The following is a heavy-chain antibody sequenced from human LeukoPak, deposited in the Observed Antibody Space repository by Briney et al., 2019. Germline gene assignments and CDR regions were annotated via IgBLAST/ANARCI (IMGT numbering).Heavy chain of an antibody. V-gene: IGHV1-2*02. CDR3: ARDYYESSGYFGY. CDR2: INPNSGGT. D-gene: IGHD3-22*01. CDR1: GYTFTGYY. J-gene: IGHJ4*02. Sequence: ASVKVSCKASGYTFTGYYMHWVREAPGQGLEWMGWINPNSGGTNYAQKFQGRVTMTRDTSISTAYMELSRLRSDDTAVYYCARDYYESSGYFGYRGQGTLVTVSS.